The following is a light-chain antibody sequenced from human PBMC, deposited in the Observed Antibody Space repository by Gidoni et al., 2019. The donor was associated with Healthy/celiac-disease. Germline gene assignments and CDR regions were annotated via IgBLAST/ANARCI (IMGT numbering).Light chain of an antibody. J-gene: IGKJ5*01. CDR3: QQYDNLPPGLYT. CDR1: QDSSNY. CDR2: DAS. Sequence: DIQMTQSPSSLSASVGDRVTITCQESQDSSNYVNWYQQKPGKAPKLLIYDASTLETGVPSRFSGSGSGTDFTFTISSLQPEDIATYYCQQYDNLPPGLYTFGQGTRLEIK. V-gene: IGKV1-33*01.